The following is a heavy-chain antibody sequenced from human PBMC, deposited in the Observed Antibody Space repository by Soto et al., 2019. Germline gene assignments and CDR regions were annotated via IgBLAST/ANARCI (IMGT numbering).Heavy chain of an antibody. Sequence: EVQLLESGGGLVQPGGSLRLSCEVSGFSFSTYGMSWVRQAPGKGLEWVSAISGSGVHTYYADSVKGRFTMSRDNSKNMLYLQMNSLRADDTAVYYCAKDMSCTSTSCYRDYYYYGMDVWGQGTTVTVSS. CDR3: AKDMSCTSTSCYRDYYYYGMDV. J-gene: IGHJ6*02. V-gene: IGHV3-23*01. CDR1: GFSFSTYG. CDR2: ISGSGVHT. D-gene: IGHD2-2*02.